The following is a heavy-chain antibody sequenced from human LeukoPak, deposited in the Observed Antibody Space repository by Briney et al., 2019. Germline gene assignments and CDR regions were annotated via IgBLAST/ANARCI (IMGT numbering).Heavy chain of an antibody. CDR2: IWYDGSNK. D-gene: IGHD3-22*01. CDR3: ARAGDSSGYPYDY. V-gene: IGHV3-33*01. J-gene: IGHJ4*02. Sequence: GGSLRLSCAASGFTFSSYGMHWVRQAPGKGLEWVAVIWYDGSNKYYADSVKGRFTISRDNSKNTLYLQMNSLRAEDTAVYYCARAGDSSGYPYDYWGQGTLVTVSS. CDR1: GFTFSSYG.